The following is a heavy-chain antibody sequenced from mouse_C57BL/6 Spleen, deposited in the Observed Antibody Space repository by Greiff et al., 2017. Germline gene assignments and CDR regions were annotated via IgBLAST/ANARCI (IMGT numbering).Heavy chain of an antibody. Sequence: DVQLQESGPELVKPGASVKISCKASGYSFTGYYMHWVKQSHGNILDWIGYIYPYNGVSSYNQKFKGKATLTVDKSSSTAYMELRSLTSEDSAVYYCARWGDSSGPAWFAYWGQGTLVTVSA. V-gene: IGHV1-31*01. CDR3: ARWGDSSGPAWFAY. CDR1: GYSFTGYY. D-gene: IGHD3-2*02. J-gene: IGHJ3*01. CDR2: IYPYNGVS.